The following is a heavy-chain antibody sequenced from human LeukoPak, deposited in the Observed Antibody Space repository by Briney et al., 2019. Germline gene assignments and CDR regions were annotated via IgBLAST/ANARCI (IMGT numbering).Heavy chain of an antibody. CDR1: GYSFTTYW. Sequence: GESLKISCKGSGYSFTTYWIGWVRQMPGKGLDWTAAIHPSDSDTRYSPSFQGQVTISADKSISTAYLQWSSLKASDTAMYYCATSYSYGAHFDHWGRGTRVTVSS. CDR3: ATSYSYGAHFDH. V-gene: IGHV5-51*01. CDR2: IHPSDSDT. J-gene: IGHJ4*02. D-gene: IGHD5-18*01.